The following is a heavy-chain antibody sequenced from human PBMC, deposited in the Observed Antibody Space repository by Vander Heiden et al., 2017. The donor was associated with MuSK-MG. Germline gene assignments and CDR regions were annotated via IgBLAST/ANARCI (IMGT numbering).Heavy chain of an antibody. CDR2: IWYDGSNK. V-gene: IGHV3-33*01. J-gene: IGHJ5*02. Sequence: QVQLVESGGGVVQPGRSLRLSCAASGFTFRSYGMHWVRQGPGKGLEGVAVIWYDGSNKYYADSGMGRFTISRDNSKNTRDLKRNSLRAEETAVYYCARDEEAWGTIGGGIDPWGHGTLVTVSS. D-gene: IGHD1-1*01. CDR1: GFTFRSYG. CDR3: ARDEEAWGTIGGGIDP.